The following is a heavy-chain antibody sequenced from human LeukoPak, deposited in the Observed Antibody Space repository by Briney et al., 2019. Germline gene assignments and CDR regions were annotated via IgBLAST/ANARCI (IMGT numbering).Heavy chain of an antibody. Sequence: GGSLRLSCAASGFTFSTYWMHWVRQAPGKGLVWVSRINSDGSSTIYADSVKGRFTISRDNAKNTLYLQMNSLRAKDTAVYYCARGDTGTIFYWGQGTLVTVSS. J-gene: IGHJ4*02. CDR2: INSDGSST. V-gene: IGHV3-74*01. CDR1: GFTFSTYW. CDR3: ARGDTGTIFY. D-gene: IGHD1-1*01.